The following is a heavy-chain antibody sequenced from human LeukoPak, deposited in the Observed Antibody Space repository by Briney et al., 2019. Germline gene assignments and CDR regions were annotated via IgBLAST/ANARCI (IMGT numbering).Heavy chain of an antibody. CDR3: AKAIHYYYYYMDV. J-gene: IGHJ6*03. CDR2: INSDGSST. CDR1: GFTFSSYW. Sequence: GGSLRLSCAASGFTFSSYWTHWVRQAPGKGLVWVSRINSDGSSTSYADSVRGRFTISRDNAKNTLYLQMNSLRAEDTAVYYCAKAIHYYYYYMDVWGKGTTVTISS. V-gene: IGHV3-74*01.